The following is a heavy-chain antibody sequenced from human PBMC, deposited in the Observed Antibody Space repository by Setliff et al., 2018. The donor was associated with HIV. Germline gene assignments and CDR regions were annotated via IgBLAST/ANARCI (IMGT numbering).Heavy chain of an antibody. CDR1: GFTFSRYR. Sequence: PGGSLRLSCAASGFTFSRYRMNWVRQAPGKGLEWVSSIIIGSGKDTYYADSVKGRFTISRDNSKNTLYLHMNSLRAEDTALYYCAKEWAVAGTGFGDHWGHGTLVTVSS. V-gene: IGHV3-21*04. CDR2: IIIGSGKDT. CDR3: AKEWAVAGTGFGDH. D-gene: IGHD6-19*01. J-gene: IGHJ4*01.